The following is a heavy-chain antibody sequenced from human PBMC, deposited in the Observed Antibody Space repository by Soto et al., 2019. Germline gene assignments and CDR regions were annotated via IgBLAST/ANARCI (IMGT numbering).Heavy chain of an antibody. CDR2: IYSGGST. Sequence: GGSRRLCCAGSGLGVSGNYMGWVRPAPGKGLEWVSVIYSGGSTYYADSVKGRFTISRDNSENTLYLQMNSLRAEDTAVYYCARGSGSSYYYYGMDVWGQGTTVTVSS. CDR1: GLGVSGNY. CDR3: ARGSGSSYYYYGMDV. D-gene: IGHD1-26*01. J-gene: IGHJ6*02. V-gene: IGHV3-53*01.